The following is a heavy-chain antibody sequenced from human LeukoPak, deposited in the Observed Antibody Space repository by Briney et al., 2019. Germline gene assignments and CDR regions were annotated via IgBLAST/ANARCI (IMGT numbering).Heavy chain of an antibody. D-gene: IGHD2-2*01. J-gene: IGHJ4*02. CDR1: GGTFSSYA. CDR3: ARGYVPAAADFDY. CDR2: IIPIFGTA. Sequence: GASVKVSCKASGGTFSSYAISWVRQAPGQGLEWMGGIIPIFGTANYAQKFQGRVTITADESTSTAYMELSSLRSEDTAVYYCARGYVPAAADFDYWGQGTLVTVSS. V-gene: IGHV1-69*13.